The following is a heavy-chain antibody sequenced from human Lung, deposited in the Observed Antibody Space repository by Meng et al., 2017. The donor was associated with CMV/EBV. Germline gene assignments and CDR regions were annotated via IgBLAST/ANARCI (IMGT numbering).Heavy chain of an antibody. CDR2: IYYSGST. Sequence: HVQLQESGPGLVKPSQTLALTGTVSGGSISSGDYYWSWIRQPPGKGLEWIGYIYYSGSTYYNPSLKSRVTISVDTSKNQFSLKLSSVTAADTAMYYCARALDTAMVTFDYWGQGTLVTVSS. D-gene: IGHD5-18*01. CDR3: ARALDTAMVTFDY. J-gene: IGHJ4*02. CDR1: GGSISSGDYY. V-gene: IGHV4-30-4*08.